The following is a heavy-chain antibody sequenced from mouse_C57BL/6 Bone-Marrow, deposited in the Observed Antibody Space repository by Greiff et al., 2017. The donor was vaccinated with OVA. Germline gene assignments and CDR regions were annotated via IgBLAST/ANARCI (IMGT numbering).Heavy chain of an antibody. D-gene: IGHD1-1*01. CDR2: IDPNSGGT. V-gene: IGHV1-72*01. Sequence: QVQLQQPGAELVKPGASVKLSCKASGYTFTSYWMHWVKQRPGRGLEWIGRIDPNSGGTKYNEKFKSKATLTVDKPSSTAYMPLSSLTSEDSAVYYCARSYITTVVATEYIDDWGQGTTLTVSS. J-gene: IGHJ2*01. CDR1: GYTFTSYW. CDR3: ARSYITTVVATEYIDD.